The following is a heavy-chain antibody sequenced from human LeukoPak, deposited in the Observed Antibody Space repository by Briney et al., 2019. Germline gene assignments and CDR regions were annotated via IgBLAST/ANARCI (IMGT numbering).Heavy chain of an antibody. CDR3: ARGLRWELWGFDY. V-gene: IGHV3-74*01. CDR1: GFTFSSYW. CDR2: INTDGSST. Sequence: GGSLRLSCAASGFTFSSYWMHWVRQAPGKGLVWVSRINTDGSSTSYADSVKGRFTISRDNAKNTLYLQMNSLRAEDTAVYYCARGLRWELWGFDYWGQGTLVTVSS. D-gene: IGHD1-26*01. J-gene: IGHJ4*02.